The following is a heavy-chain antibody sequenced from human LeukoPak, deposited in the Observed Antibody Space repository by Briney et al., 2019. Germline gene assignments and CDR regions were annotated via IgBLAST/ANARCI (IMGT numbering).Heavy chain of an antibody. CDR2: IKSKTDGGTT. Sequence: PGGSLRLSCTASGFTFSNAWMSWVRQAPGKGLEWVGRIKSKTDGGTTDYAAPVKGRFTISRDDSKNTLYLQMNSLKTEDTAVYYCTTVCCYLQEVGFDPWGQGTLVTVSS. CDR3: TTVCCYLQEVGFDP. V-gene: IGHV3-15*01. CDR1: GFTFSNAW. D-gene: IGHD3-10*02. J-gene: IGHJ5*02.